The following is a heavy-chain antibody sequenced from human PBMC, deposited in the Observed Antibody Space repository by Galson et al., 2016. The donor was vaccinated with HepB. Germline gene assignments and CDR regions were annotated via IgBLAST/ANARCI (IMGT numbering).Heavy chain of an antibody. Sequence: SLRLSCAASGFTFSSYAMSWVRQAPGKGLEWVSAISGSGGSTYYADSVKGRFTISRDNSKNTLYLQMNSLRAEDTAVYYCARLSWQWLVPIFDYWGQGTLVTVSS. D-gene: IGHD6-19*01. CDR1: GFTFSSYA. J-gene: IGHJ4*02. V-gene: IGHV3-23*01. CDR3: ARLSWQWLVPIFDY. CDR2: ISGSGGST.